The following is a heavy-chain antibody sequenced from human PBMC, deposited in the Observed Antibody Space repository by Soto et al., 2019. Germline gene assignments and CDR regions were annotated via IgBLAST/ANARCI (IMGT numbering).Heavy chain of an antibody. J-gene: IGHJ4*02. CDR1: GFTFSSYG. Sequence: QVQLVESGGGVVQPGRSLRLSCAASGFTFSSYGMHWVRQAPGKGLEWVAVISYDGSNKYYADSVAGRFTISRDNSKNALYLRMNSLRAEYTAVYYCARVGYSGSYFDYGGKGTLVTVSS. CDR2: ISYDGSNK. D-gene: IGHD1-26*01. V-gene: IGHV3-30*03. CDR3: ARVGYSGSYFDY.